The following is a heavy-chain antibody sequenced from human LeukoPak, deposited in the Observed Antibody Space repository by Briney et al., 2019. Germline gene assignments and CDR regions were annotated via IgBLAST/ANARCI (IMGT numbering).Heavy chain of an antibody. J-gene: IGHJ6*03. CDR3: AKDKGKPVYYYMDV. CDR1: GFTFDDYA. V-gene: IGHV3-43*02. CDR2: ITEDGRHT. Sequence: GGSLRLSCAASGFTFDDYAMHWVRQAPGKGLEWVSLITEDGRHTFYADSVKGRFTISRDNSKNSLYLQMNSLTTEDTALYYCAKDKGKPVYYYMDVSGKGATVTVSS.